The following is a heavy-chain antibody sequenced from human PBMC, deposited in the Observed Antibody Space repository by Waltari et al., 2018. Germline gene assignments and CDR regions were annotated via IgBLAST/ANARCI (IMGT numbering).Heavy chain of an antibody. Sequence: QVQLVESGGGVVQPGRSLRLSCAASGLTPSNHDMQWDRQAPGKGLEWLAVISYDGNVKYYLDSVQGRFTISRDNAKNSLYLQMNSLRAEDTAVYYCTRDRGWQCFDMWGQGTVVTVSS. J-gene: IGHJ3*02. CDR1: GLTPSNHD. V-gene: IGHV3-30*03. CDR2: ISYDGNVK. D-gene: IGHD6-19*01. CDR3: TRDRGWQCFDM.